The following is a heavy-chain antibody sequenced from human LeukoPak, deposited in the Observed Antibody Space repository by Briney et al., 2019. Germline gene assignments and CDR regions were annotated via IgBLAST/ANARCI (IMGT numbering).Heavy chain of an antibody. V-gene: IGHV2-5*02. Sequence: SGPTLVHPTQTPTLTFTFSGFSFSSSGVGVGWIRQSPGKALEWLALIYCDGDQRYIPSLKNRLSITKDTSKNQVVLTLTNMYAVDTATYSCARIYSSVWPYFDYWGQGTLVTVSS. CDR3: ARIYSSVWPYFDY. D-gene: IGHD6-19*01. J-gene: IGHJ4*02. CDR1: GFSFSSSGVG. CDR2: IYCDGDQ.